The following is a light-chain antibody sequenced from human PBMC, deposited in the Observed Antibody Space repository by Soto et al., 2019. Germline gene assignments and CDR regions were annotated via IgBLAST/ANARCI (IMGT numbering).Light chain of an antibody. J-gene: IGLJ2*01. V-gene: IGLV2-14*01. Sequence: QSALTQSASVSGSPGQSITISCTGTISDVGGYNYVSWYQHYPGKAPKLIISEVSNRPSGVSNRFSGSKTGNTASLTISGLQDEDEADYYCSSYTNSDSVVFGGGTKLTVL. CDR2: EVS. CDR3: SSYTNSDSVV. CDR1: ISDVGGYNY.